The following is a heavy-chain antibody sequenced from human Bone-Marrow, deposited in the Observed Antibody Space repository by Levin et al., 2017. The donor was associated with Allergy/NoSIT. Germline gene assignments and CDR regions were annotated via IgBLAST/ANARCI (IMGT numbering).Heavy chain of an antibody. CDR3: TKGGRFNYGYDS. CDR1: GFAFSDFT. V-gene: IGHV3-21*01. D-gene: IGHD5-18*01. CDR2: LDKTSTWI. J-gene: IGHJ4*02. Sequence: KPGGSLRLSCAASGFAFSDFTMNWVRQAPGKGLEWVASLDKTSTWIYYADSVRGRFTISRDNAWNSVFLQMNSLRAEDTAVYYCTKGGRFNYGYDSWGQGTQVTVSS.